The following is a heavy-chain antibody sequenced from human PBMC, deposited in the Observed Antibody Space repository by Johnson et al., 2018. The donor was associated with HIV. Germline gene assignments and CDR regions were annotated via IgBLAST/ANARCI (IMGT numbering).Heavy chain of an antibody. CDR3: ARAPEVRGIDAFDI. J-gene: IGHJ3*02. CDR1: GFTFSSYG. CDR2: IPSSGSTL. Sequence: VQLVESGGGVVQSGGSLRLSCAASGFTFSSYGMSWVRQAPGKGLEWVSYIPSSGSTLYYADSVKGRFTISRDNAKNSLSLQMNILTAEDTAVYYCARAPEVRGIDAFDIWGQGTMVTVS. D-gene: IGHD3-10*01. V-gene: IGHV3-48*04.